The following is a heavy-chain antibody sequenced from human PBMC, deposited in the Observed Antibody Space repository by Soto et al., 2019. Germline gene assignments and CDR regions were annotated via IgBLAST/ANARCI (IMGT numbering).Heavy chain of an antibody. CDR1: GGSFSGYY. CDR3: ARGRRGDGAFDI. D-gene: IGHD7-27*01. CDR2: INHSGST. J-gene: IGHJ3*02. V-gene: IGHV4-34*01. Sequence: SETLSLTCAVYGGSFSGYYWSWIRQPPGKGLEWIGEINHSGSTNYNPSLKSRVTISVDTSKNQFSLKLSSVTAADTAVYYCARGRRGDGAFDIWGQGTMVTVSS.